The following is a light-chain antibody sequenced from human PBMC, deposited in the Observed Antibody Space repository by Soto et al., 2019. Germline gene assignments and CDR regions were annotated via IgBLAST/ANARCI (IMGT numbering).Light chain of an antibody. V-gene: IGKV3-11*01. J-gene: IGKJ1*01. CDR3: QQRTNWPPGGT. Sequence: PGERATLSCRASQSVGSYLAWYQQKPGQAPRLLIYDASNRATGIPARFSGSGSGTDFTLTISSLEPEDFVVYYCQQRTNWPPGGTFGQGTKVEIK. CDR1: QSVGSY. CDR2: DAS.